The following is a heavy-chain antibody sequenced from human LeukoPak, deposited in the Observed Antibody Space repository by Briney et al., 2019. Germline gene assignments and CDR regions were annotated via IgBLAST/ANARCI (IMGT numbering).Heavy chain of an antibody. CDR3: ARFCYGDYCFDY. CDR1: GGSFSSYY. D-gene: IGHD4-17*01. J-gene: IGHJ4*02. V-gene: IGHV4-59*10. Sequence: SETLSLTCAVYGGSFSSYYWSWIRQPAGKGLEWIGRIYTSGSTKYNPSLKSRVTMSVDTSKNQFSLKLSSVTAADTAVYYCARFCYGDYCFDYWGQGTLVTVSS. CDR2: IYTSGST.